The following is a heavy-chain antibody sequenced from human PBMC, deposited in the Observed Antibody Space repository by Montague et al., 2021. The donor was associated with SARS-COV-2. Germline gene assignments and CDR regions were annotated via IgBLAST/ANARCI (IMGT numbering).Heavy chain of an antibody. Sequence: SLRLSCAASGFTFSSYWMSWVRQAPGKGLEWVANIKQEGSEKYYVDSVKGRFTIPRDNAKNSLYLQMNSLRAEDTAVYYCARMGSSWYVRYYSYYGMDVWGQEPTVTVSS. J-gene: IGHJ6*02. CDR1: GFTFSSYW. CDR2: IKQEGSEK. V-gene: IGHV3-7*01. D-gene: IGHD6-13*01. CDR3: ARMGSSWYVRYYSYYGMDV.